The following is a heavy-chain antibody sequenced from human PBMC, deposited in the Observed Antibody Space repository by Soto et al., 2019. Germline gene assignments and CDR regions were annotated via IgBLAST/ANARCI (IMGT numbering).Heavy chain of an antibody. Sequence: GGSLRLSCAASGFTFSSYAMSWVRQAPGKGMEWVSAISGSGSRAYYADSVKGRFTISRDNSKNTLYLQMNSLRADDTAVYYCAKDPVIGPGIAFDIWGQGKMVTVSS. D-gene: IGHD2-21*01. J-gene: IGHJ3*02. CDR3: AKDPVIGPGIAFDI. CDR1: GFTFSSYA. CDR2: ISGSGSRA. V-gene: IGHV3-23*01.